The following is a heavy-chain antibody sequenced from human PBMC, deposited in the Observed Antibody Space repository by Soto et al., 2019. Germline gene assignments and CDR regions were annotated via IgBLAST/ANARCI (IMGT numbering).Heavy chain of an antibody. CDR1: GFTFSSYG. CDR2: IWYDGSNK. Sequence: QVQLVESGGGVVQPGRSLRLSCAASGFTFSSYGMHWVRQAPGKGLEWVAVIWYDGSNKYYADSVKGRFTISRDNSKNTLYLQMHSLRAEDTAVYYCAREGGPYSSSWYPLDYWGQGTLVTVSS. J-gene: IGHJ4*02. D-gene: IGHD6-13*01. CDR3: AREGGPYSSSWYPLDY. V-gene: IGHV3-33*01.